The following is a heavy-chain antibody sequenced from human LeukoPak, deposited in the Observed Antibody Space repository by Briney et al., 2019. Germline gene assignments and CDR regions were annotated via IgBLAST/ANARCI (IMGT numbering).Heavy chain of an antibody. Sequence: GGSLRLSCAASGFTFSSYATSWVRQAPGKGLEWVSAITGSGVTTYYADSVKGRFTISRDNSKNTLYLQMNSLRAEDTAVYYCARFPRLGDYYYYGMDVWGQGTTVTVSS. D-gene: IGHD3-16*01. J-gene: IGHJ6*02. CDR3: ARFPRLGDYYYYGMDV. CDR1: GFTFSSYA. CDR2: ITGSGVTT. V-gene: IGHV3-23*01.